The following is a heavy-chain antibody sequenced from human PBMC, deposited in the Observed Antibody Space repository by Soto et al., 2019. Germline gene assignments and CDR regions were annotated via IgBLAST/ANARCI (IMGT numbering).Heavy chain of an antibody. Sequence: EVQLVESGGGLVKPGGSLRLSCAASGFTFTRYSMNWVRQAPGKGLEWVSSISSTTNYIYYGDSMKGRFTISRDNAKNTLSVEMNSLRAEDTAVYDCARESEDLTSNFDYWGQGALVTVSS. CDR2: ISSTTNYI. CDR3: ARESEDLTSNFDY. CDR1: GFTFTRYS. J-gene: IGHJ4*02. V-gene: IGHV3-21*06.